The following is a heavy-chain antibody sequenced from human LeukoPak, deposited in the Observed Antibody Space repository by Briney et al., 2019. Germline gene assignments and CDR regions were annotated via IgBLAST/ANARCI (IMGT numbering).Heavy chain of an antibody. CDR1: GGTFSSYA. CDR3: ARDCSGNPTYYYGMDV. Sequence: SVKVSCKASGGTFSSYAISWVRQAPGQGLEWMGRIIPILGIANYAQKFQGRVTITADKSTSTAYMELSSLRSEDTAVYYCARDCSGNPTYYYGMDVWGQGTTVTVSS. J-gene: IGHJ6*02. D-gene: IGHD3-10*02. V-gene: IGHV1-69*04. CDR2: IIPILGIA.